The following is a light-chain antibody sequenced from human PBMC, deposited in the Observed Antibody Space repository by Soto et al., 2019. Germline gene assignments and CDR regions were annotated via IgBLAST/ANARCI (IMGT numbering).Light chain of an antibody. CDR1: SSDVGFFNY. Sequence: SVLTQPPSVSGSPGQSVTISCTGTSSDVGFFNYVSWYQHHPGKVPKFLIYEVNKRPSGVPDRFSGSKSGNTASLTVSGLQPEDEAEYFCSSFVDGTSYVFGTGTKVTV. V-gene: IGLV2-8*01. J-gene: IGLJ1*01. CDR3: SSFVDGTSYV. CDR2: EVN.